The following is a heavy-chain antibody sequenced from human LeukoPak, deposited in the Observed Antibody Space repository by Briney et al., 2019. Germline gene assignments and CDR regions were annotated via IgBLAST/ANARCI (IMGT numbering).Heavy chain of an antibody. J-gene: IGHJ4*02. CDR2: IYSGGST. CDR3: AKDYRQYGSGSPFPFDS. Sequence: PGGSLRLSCAASEFSVGSNYMTWVRQAPGKGLEWVSLIYSGGSTYYADSVKGRFTISRDNSKDTLYLQMNSLRAEDTAVYYCAKDYRQYGSGSPFPFDSWGQGTLVTVFS. D-gene: IGHD3-10*01. CDR1: EFSVGSNY. V-gene: IGHV3-66*01.